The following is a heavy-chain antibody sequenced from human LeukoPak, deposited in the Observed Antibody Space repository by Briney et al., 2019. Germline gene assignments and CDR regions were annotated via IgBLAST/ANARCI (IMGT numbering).Heavy chain of an antibody. V-gene: IGHV1-24*01. D-gene: IGHD3-16*01. CDR2: FQPEYGEK. J-gene: IGHJ4*02. Sequence: ASVKVSWKVSGYTLTEFSMHWVRQSPAKGFEWMGGFQPEYGEKRYTQKFQGRVTMSEDTSTGTAYMELRSLTSEDTAVYFCAIVGEEGGLKFDFWGQGTLVTVSS. CDR1: GYTLTEFS. CDR3: AIVGEEGGLKFDF.